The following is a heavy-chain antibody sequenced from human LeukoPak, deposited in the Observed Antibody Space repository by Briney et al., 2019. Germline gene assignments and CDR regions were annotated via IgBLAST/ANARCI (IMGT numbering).Heavy chain of an antibody. CDR2: ISSSSSYI. D-gene: IGHD3-9*01. CDR3: ARVSPLLTGSYYYYGMDV. Sequence: GGSLRLSCAASGFTFSSYSMNWVRQAPGKGLEWVSSISSSSSYIYYADSVKGRFTISRDNAKNSLYLQMNSLRAEDTAVYYCARVSPLLTGSYYYYGMDVWGEGTTVTVSS. V-gene: IGHV3-21*01. CDR1: GFTFSSYS. J-gene: IGHJ6*04.